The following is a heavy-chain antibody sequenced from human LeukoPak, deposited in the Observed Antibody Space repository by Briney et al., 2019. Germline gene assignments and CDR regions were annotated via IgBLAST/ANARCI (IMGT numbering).Heavy chain of an antibody. CDR1: GFTFSSYS. CDR3: ARAPSAGNASDI. CDR2: ISSSSSYI. J-gene: IGHJ3*02. D-gene: IGHD4-23*01. Sequence: GGSLRLSCAASGFTFSSYSMNWVRQAPGKGLEWVSSISSSSSYIYYADSVKGRFTISRDNAKNSLYLQMNSLRAEDTAVYYCARAPSAGNASDIWGQGTMVTVYS. V-gene: IGHV3-21*01.